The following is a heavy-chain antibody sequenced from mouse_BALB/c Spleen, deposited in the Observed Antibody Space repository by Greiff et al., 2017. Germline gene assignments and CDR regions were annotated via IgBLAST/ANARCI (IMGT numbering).Heavy chain of an antibody. V-gene: IGHV1-14*01. CDR1: GYTFTSYV. Sequence: EVQLQQSGPELVRPGASVKMSCKASGYTFTSYVMHWVKQRPGQGLEWIGAIYPGNGGTNYNEKFKGKATLTSDTSSSTAYMELSSLTSEDSAVYYCSRGGGSYVFDYWGQGTTLTVSS. CDR3: SRGGGSYVFDY. J-gene: IGHJ2*01. D-gene: IGHD1-1*02. CDR2: IYPGNGGT.